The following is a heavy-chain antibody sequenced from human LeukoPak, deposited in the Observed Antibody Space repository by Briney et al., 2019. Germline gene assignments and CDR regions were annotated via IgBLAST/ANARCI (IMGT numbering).Heavy chain of an antibody. D-gene: IGHD1-26*01. Sequence: PSETPSLTCTVSGVSISSSNSYWGWIRQPPGKGLEWIGSIYYTGNTYYNASLKSRVTISVDTSKNQFSLKLSSVTAADTAVYYCARDRGSQPFIDYWGQGTLVTVSS. V-gene: IGHV4-39*07. CDR1: GVSISSSNSY. J-gene: IGHJ4*02. CDR3: ARDRGSQPFIDY. CDR2: IYYTGNT.